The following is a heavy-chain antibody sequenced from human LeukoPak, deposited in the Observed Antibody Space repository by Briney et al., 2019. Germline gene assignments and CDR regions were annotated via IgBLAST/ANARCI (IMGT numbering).Heavy chain of an antibody. Sequence: GGSLRLSCAASGFTFSDYYMSWIRQAPGKGLEWVSYISSSGSTIYYADSVKGRFTISRDNAKNSLYLQMNSLRAEDTAVYYCARESRYYDSSGSYDYWGQGTLVTVSS. V-gene: IGHV3-11*01. CDR1: GFTFSDYY. CDR2: ISSSGSTI. J-gene: IGHJ4*02. CDR3: ARESRYYDSSGSYDY. D-gene: IGHD3-22*01.